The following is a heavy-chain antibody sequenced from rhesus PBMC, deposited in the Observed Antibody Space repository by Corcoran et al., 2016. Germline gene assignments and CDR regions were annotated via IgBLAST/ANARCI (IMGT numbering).Heavy chain of an antibody. D-gene: IGHD3-3*01. CDR1: GGLFSGYYY. Sequence: QVKLQQWGEGLVKPSETLSLTCAVYGGLFSGYYYWSWIRPAPGKGLEWIGNIDGNSASPNYNPSLKNRVTISKDTSKNQFSLKLSSVTAADTAVYYCARDLGRFDVWGPGVLVTVSS. J-gene: IGHJ5-1*01. V-gene: IGHV4-73*01. CDR2: IDGNSASP. CDR3: ARDLGRFDV.